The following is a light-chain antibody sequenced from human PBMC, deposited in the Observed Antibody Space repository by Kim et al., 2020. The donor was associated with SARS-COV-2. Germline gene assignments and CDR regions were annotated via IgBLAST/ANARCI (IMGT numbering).Light chain of an antibody. J-gene: IGLJ2*01. Sequence: VALGQTVRITCQGDSLKSYYATWYQQKPGQAPIVVIYGKNNRPSGIPDRFSGSSSGNTASLTITGTQAGDEADYYCNSRDSNDNVVFGGGTKLTVL. CDR2: GKN. CDR3: NSRDSNDNVV. CDR1: SLKSYY. V-gene: IGLV3-19*01.